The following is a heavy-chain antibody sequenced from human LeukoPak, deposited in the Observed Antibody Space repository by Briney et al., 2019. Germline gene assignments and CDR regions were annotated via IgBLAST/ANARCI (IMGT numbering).Heavy chain of an antibody. D-gene: IGHD6-13*01. CDR1: GGSFNGYY. Sequence: PSETLSLTCAVYGGSFNGYYWSWVRQAPGKGLEWVSAISGSGGSTYYADSVKGRFTISRDNSKNTLYLQMNSLRAEDTAVYYCAKDLSYSSSWYSRTNDYWGQGTLVTVSS. CDR3: AKDLSYSSSWYSRTNDY. CDR2: ISGSGGST. J-gene: IGHJ4*02. V-gene: IGHV3-23*01.